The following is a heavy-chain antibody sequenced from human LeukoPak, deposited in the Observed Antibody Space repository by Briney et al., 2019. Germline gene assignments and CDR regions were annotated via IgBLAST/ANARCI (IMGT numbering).Heavy chain of an antibody. CDR2: INHSGST. D-gene: IGHD6-13*01. CDR3: ARGPYSSSWYPSWFDP. CDR1: GGSISSSNW. Sequence: PSETLSLTCAVSGGSISSSNWWSWVRQPPGKGLEWIGEINHSGSTNYNPSLKSRVTISVDTSKNQFSLKLSSVTAADTAVYYCARGPYSSSWYPSWFDPWGQGTLVTVSS. V-gene: IGHV4-4*02. J-gene: IGHJ5*02.